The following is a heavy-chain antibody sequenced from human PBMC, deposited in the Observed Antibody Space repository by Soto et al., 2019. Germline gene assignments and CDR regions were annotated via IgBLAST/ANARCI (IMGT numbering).Heavy chain of an antibody. CDR2: ISYDGSNK. J-gene: IGHJ3*02. D-gene: IGHD5-12*01. CDR3: AKDYDSGCDWLRVGHAFDM. Sequence: QVQLVESGGGVVQPGRSLRLSCAASGFTFSTYGMHWVRQAPGKGLEWAAVISYDGSNKYYADSVKGQFTISRDDTKNTLYLQMNSLRAEDTAVYCCAKDYDSGCDWLRVGHAFDMWGQGTMVTVSS. V-gene: IGHV3-30*18. CDR1: GFTFSTYG.